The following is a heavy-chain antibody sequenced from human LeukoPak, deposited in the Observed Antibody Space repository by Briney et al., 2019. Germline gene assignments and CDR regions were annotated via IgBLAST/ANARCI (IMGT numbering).Heavy chain of an antibody. J-gene: IGHJ5*02. V-gene: IGHV4-59*08. CDR3: ARRGYYGSGTYFYSWFDP. D-gene: IGHD3-10*01. CDR2: IYYSGST. CDR1: GDSINNYY. Sequence: PSETLPLTCTVSGDSINNYYWSWIRQPPGKGLEWIGYIYYSGSTTYNPSLKSRVTISVDTSKNQFSLKLSSVTAADTAVYYCARRGYYGSGTYFYSWFDPWGQGTLVTVSS.